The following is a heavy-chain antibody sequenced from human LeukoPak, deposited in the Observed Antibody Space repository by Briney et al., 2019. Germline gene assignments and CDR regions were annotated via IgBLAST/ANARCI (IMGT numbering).Heavy chain of an antibody. J-gene: IGHJ1*01. CDR1: GFTVSSNY. D-gene: IGHD6-19*01. V-gene: IGHV3-53*01. CDR2: IYSGGST. CDR3: ARVSSGWQREYRRRTEYFRH. Sequence: GGSLRLSCAASGFTVSSNYMSWVRQAPGKGLEWVSVIYSGGSTYYADSVKGRFTISRDNSKNTLYLQMNSLRAEDTAVYYCARVSSGWQREYRRRTEYFRHWGQGTLVTVSS.